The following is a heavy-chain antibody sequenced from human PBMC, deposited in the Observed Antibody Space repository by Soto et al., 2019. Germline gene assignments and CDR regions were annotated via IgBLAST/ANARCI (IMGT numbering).Heavy chain of an antibody. Sequence: GGSLRLGCAASGFTFSGYAMHWVRQAPGKGLEWVAVISYDGSNKYYADSVKGRFTISRDTTKNTLYLQMNRLRAEDTAVYYCGRDGLRDIATDGTFDDWGQGT. CDR3: GRDGLRDIATDGTFDD. J-gene: IGHJ4*02. CDR2: ISYDGSNK. CDR1: GFTFSGYA. V-gene: IGHV3-30-3*01. D-gene: IGHD6-13*01.